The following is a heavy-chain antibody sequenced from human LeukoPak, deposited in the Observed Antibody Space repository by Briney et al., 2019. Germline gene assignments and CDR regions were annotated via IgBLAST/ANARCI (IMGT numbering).Heavy chain of an antibody. V-gene: IGHV3-7*03. CDR1: GFTFSSHW. CDR2: IKQDGSEQ. J-gene: IGHJ6*04. CDR3: ARDGHTYYYGSGSYYNAARYYYGMDV. Sequence: PGGSLRLSCAASGFTFSSHWMSWVRQAPGKGLEWVANIKQDGSEQYYVDSGKGRFTISRDNAKNSLYLQMNSLRAEDTAVYYCARDGHTYYYGSGSYYNAARYYYGMDVWGKGTTVTVSS. D-gene: IGHD3-10*01.